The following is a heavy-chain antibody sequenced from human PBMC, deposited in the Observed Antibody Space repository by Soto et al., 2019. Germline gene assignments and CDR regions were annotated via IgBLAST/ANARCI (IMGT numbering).Heavy chain of an antibody. V-gene: IGHV3-33*01. Sequence: QVQLVESGGGVVQPGRSLRLSCAASGFTFSSYGMHWVRQAPGKGLEWVAVIWYDGSNQYYADSVKGRFTIYRDNSKNTLYLQMNSLRAEDTAVYYCARDNQTIITIAYWGQGTLVTVSS. CDR1: GFTFSSYG. CDR2: IWYDGSNQ. J-gene: IGHJ4*02. CDR3: ARDNQTIITIAY. D-gene: IGHD6-13*01.